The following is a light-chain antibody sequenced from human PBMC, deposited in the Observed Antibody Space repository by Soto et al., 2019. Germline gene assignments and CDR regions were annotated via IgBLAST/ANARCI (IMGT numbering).Light chain of an antibody. CDR2: EVS. V-gene: IGLV2-8*01. Sequence: QSALTQPPSASGSPGQSVTISCTGTSSDVGCYNYVSWYQQHPGKAPKLMIYEVSKRPSGVPDRFSGSKSGNTASLTVSGLQAEDEEDYYCSSYAGSNNYVVFGGGTQLTVL. J-gene: IGLJ2*01. CDR3: SSYAGSNNYVV. CDR1: SSDVGCYNY.